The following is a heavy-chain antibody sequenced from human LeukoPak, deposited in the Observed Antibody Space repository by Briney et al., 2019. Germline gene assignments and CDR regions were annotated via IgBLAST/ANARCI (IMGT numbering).Heavy chain of an antibody. CDR3: ARGLNGYLVDY. CDR1: GFALYKYN. D-gene: IGHD5-24*01. Sequence: GPVKVSCKASGFALYKYNIVWVRQAPGQGLEWVGWITAFNGNTNYGQKVQGRITMTTDTSTSTAYMELRSLRSDDTAVYYCARGLNGYLVDYWGQGTLVTVSS. V-gene: IGHV1-18*04. J-gene: IGHJ4*02. CDR2: ITAFNGNT.